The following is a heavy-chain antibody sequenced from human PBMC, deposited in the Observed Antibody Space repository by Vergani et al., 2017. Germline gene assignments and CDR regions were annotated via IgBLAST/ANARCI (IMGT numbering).Heavy chain of an antibody. J-gene: IGHJ4*02. Sequence: QITLKESGPTLVKPTQTLTLTCTFSGFSLSTSGVGVGWIRQPPGKALEWLAVIFWDDDKRYSPSLKSRLTITKDTSKNQVVLTMTNMDPVDTATYYCAHEVRAGPKYWGQGTLVTVAS. D-gene: IGHD6-13*01. CDR1: GFSLSTSGVG. CDR3: AHEVRAGPKY. V-gene: IGHV2-5*02. CDR2: IFWDDDK.